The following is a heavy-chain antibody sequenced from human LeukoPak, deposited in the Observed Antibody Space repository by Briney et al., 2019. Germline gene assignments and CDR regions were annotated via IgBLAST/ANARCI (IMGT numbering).Heavy chain of an antibody. V-gene: IGHV3-21*01. CDR2: ISSSGKNI. Sequence: SGGSLRLSCAVSGFTFSTYNMKWVRQSPGKGLEWVSSISSSGKNIYYADSVKGRFTISRDNAKNSLYLQMNSLSVEDTAVYYCARLPADYWGQGTLVTVSS. CDR1: GFTFSTYN. CDR3: ARLPADY. J-gene: IGHJ4*02.